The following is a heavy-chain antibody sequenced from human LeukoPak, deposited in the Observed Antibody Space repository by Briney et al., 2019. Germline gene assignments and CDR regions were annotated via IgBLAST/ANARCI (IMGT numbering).Heavy chain of an antibody. CDR1: GYIFTSLY. J-gene: IGHJ4*02. V-gene: IGHV1-2*04. CDR2: INPNSGGT. D-gene: IGHD5-18*01. CDR3: ARAGPYSRKVFDY. Sequence: GASVKVSCKASGYIFTSLYMHWVRQAPGQRLVWMGWINPNSGGTNYAQKFQGWVTMTRDTSISTAYMELSRLRSDDTAVYYCARAGPYSRKVFDYWGRGTLVTVSS.